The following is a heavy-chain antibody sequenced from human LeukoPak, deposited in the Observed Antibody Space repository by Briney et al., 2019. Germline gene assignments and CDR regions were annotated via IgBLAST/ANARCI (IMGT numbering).Heavy chain of an antibody. D-gene: IGHD1-26*01. CDR1: GGSISSGSYY. J-gene: IGHJ6*03. CDR2: IYTSGST. Sequence: SETLSLTCTVSGGSISSGSYYWSWIRQPAGKGLEWIGRIYTSGSTNYNPSLKSRVTISVDTSKNQFSLQLSSVTAADTAVYYCARGVGIVGAYYYYYYMDVWGKGTTVTISS. V-gene: IGHV4-61*02. CDR3: ARGVGIVGAYYYYYYMDV.